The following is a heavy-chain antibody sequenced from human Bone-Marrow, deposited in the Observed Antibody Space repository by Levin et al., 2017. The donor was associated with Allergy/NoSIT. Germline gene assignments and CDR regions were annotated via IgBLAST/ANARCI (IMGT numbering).Heavy chain of an antibody. D-gene: IGHD1-26*01. CDR3: AREVPTTLYYYYGMDV. J-gene: IGHJ6*02. Sequence: GGSLRLSCAASGFTVSSNYMSWVRQAPGKGLEWVSVIYSGGSTYYADSVKGRFTISRDNSKNTLYLQMNSLRAEDTAVYYCAREVPTTLYYYYGMDVWGQGTTVTVSS. V-gene: IGHV3-53*01. CDR1: GFTVSSNY. CDR2: IYSGGST.